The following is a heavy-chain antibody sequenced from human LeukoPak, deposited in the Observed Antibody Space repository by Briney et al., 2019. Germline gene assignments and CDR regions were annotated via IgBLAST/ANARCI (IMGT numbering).Heavy chain of an antibody. CDR1: GFPFSRYA. V-gene: IGHV3-64D*06. D-gene: IGHD3-10*01. CDR2: ISSNGGST. J-gene: IGHJ4*02. CDR3: VKDSSSGSYFDY. Sequence: GGSLRLSCSASGFPFSRYAMHWVRQAPGKGPEYVSAISSNGGSTYYADSVKGRFTIYRDNFRNTLHLQMSSLRVEDTAVYYCVKDSSSGSYFDYWGQGTLVTVTS.